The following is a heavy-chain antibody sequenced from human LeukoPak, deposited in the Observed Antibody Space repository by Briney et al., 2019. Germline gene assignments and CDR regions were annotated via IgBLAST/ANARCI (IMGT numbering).Heavy chain of an antibody. Sequence: PRGSLRLSCAASGFTFSSYWMSWVRQAPGKGLEWVANIKEDGADKYYVDSVKGRFTISRDNAKSSLYLQMNSLRADDTAVYYCARSLSGYAYYFDSWGQGTLVTVSS. D-gene: IGHD3-22*01. V-gene: IGHV3-7*01. CDR1: GFTFSSYW. CDR2: IKEDGADK. J-gene: IGHJ4*02. CDR3: ARSLSGYAYYFDS.